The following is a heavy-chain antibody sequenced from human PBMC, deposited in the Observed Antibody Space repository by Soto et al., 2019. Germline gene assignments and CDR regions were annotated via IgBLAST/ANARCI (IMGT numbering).Heavy chain of an antibody. V-gene: IGHV3-30*18. J-gene: IGHJ6*02. CDR3: AKATGGHYYYYYGMDV. Sequence: PGGSLRLSCAASGFTFSNYGMHWVRQAPGKGLEWVAVISYDGENKYLADSVQGRFTISRDNSKNTVFLQMNSLTAEDTAVYYCAKATGGHYYYYYGMDVWGQGTTVTVSS. D-gene: IGHD3-10*01. CDR2: ISYDGENK. CDR1: GFTFSNYG.